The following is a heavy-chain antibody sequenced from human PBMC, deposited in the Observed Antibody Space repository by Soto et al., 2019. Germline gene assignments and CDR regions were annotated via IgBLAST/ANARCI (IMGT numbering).Heavy chain of an antibody. CDR3: ARGDYHDSSGPFSDAFDI. CDR2: INSDGSEK. D-gene: IGHD3-22*01. Sequence: GGSLRLSCAASGFTFSSYWMHWVRQAPGKGLVWVSRINSDGSEKWYVDSVKGRFTISRDNAKKSLYLQMNSLRVEDTAVYYCARGDYHDSSGPFSDAFDIWGQGTMVTVSS. CDR1: GFTFSSYW. V-gene: IGHV3-74*01. J-gene: IGHJ3*02.